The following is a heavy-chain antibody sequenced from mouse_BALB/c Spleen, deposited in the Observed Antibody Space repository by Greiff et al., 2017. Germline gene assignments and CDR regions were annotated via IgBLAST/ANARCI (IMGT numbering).Heavy chain of an antibody. CDR1: GFTFSSYA. Sequence: EVNLVESGGGLVKPGGSLKLSCAASGFTFSSYAMSWVRQTPEKRLEWVASISSGGSTYYPDSVKGRFTISRDNARNILYLQMSSLRSEDTAMYYCARAYYYGSSYEGYFDYWGQGTTLTVSS. D-gene: IGHD1-1*01. CDR2: ISSGGST. CDR3: ARAYYYGSSYEGYFDY. J-gene: IGHJ2*01. V-gene: IGHV5-6-5*01.